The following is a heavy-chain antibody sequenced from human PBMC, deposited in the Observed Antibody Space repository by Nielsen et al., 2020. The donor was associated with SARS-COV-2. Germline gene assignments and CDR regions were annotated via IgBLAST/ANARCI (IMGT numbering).Heavy chain of an antibody. D-gene: IGHD2-15*01. CDR1: GFTFSDYY. CDR3: ARGGSGGSPAAFDI. V-gene: IGHV4-31*02. J-gene: IGHJ3*02. Sequence: LSCAASGFTFSDYYMSWIRQHPGKGLEWIGYIYYSGSTYYNPSLKSRVTISVDTSKNQFSLKLSSVTAADTAVYYCARGGSGGSPAAFDIWGQGTMVTVSS. CDR2: IYYSGST.